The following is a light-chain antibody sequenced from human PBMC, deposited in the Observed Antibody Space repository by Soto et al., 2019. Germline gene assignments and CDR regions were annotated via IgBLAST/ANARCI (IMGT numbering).Light chain of an antibody. J-gene: IGKJ1*01. Sequence: DIQMTQSPSTLSASVGDRVTITCRASESISSWLAWYQQKPGKAPKLLIYEASSLESGVPSGFSGSGSGTEFTLTISSLHPDDFATYYCQQHNTYPSSFGQGTRWISN. V-gene: IGKV1-5*01. CDR3: QQHNTYPSS. CDR1: ESISSW. CDR2: EAS.